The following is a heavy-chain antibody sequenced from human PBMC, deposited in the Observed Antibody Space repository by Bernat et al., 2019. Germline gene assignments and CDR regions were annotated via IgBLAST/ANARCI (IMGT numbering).Heavy chain of an antibody. V-gene: IGHV3-49*04. D-gene: IGHD3-9*01. CDR1: GFTFSSYW. Sequence: EVQLVESGGGLVQPGGSLRLSCAASGFTFSSYWMHWVRQAPGKGLEWVGFIRSKAYGGTTEYAASVKGRFTISRDDSKSIAYLQMNSLKTEDTAVYYCTREGRMYYDILTGYHYFDYWGQGTLVTVSS. J-gene: IGHJ4*02. CDR2: IRSKAYGGTT. CDR3: TREGRMYYDILTGYHYFDY.